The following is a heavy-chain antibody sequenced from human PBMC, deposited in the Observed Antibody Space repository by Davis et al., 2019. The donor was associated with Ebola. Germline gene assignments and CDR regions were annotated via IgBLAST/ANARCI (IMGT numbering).Heavy chain of an antibody. J-gene: IGHJ4*02. CDR3: AREGKYRDESRTFDY. CDR1: GFTFSSYA. V-gene: IGHV3-21*01. CDR2: ISSDSDYI. D-gene: IGHD2-2*01. Sequence: PGGSLRLSCAASGFTFSSYAMSWVRQAPGKGLEWVSSISSDSDYIYYADSVEGRFAISRDNAKKSLYLQMNSLRDEDTAVYYCAREGKYRDESRTFDYWGQGTLVTVSS.